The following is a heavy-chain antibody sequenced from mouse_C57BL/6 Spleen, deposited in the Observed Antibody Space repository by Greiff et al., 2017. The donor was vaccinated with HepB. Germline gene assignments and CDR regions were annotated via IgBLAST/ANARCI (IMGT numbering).Heavy chain of an antibody. CDR3: ARPVVGYWYFDV. J-gene: IGHJ1*03. D-gene: IGHD1-1*01. CDR1: GYTFTSYW. V-gene: IGHV1-61*01. Sequence: VQVVESGAELVRPGSSVKLSCKASGYTFTSYWMDWVKQRPGQGLEWIGNIYPSDSETHYNQKFKDKATLTVDKSSSTAYMQLSSLTSEDSAVYYCARPVVGYWYFDVWGTGTTVTVSS. CDR2: IYPSDSET.